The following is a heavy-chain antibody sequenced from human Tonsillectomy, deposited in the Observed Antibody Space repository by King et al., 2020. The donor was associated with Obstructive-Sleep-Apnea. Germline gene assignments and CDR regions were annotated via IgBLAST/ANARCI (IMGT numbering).Heavy chain of an antibody. V-gene: IGHV4-59*08. CDR2: IYYSGST. J-gene: IGHJ3*02. CDR3: AKILLWFGDPSAFDI. CDR1: GGSISSYY. Sequence: VQLQESGPGLVKPSETLSLTCTVSGGSISSYYWSWIRPPPGKGLEWIGYIYYSGSTNYNPSLKSRVTISVDTSKNQFSLKLSSVTAADTAVYYCAKILLWFGDPSAFDIWGQGTMVTVSS. D-gene: IGHD3-10*01.